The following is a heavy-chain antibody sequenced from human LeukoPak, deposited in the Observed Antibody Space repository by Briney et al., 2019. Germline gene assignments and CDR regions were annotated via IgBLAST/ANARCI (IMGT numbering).Heavy chain of an antibody. CDR2: ISGSGGST. V-gene: IGHV3-23*01. CDR1: GFTFSSYA. J-gene: IGHJ6*02. Sequence: PGGSLRLSCAASGFTFSSYAMSWVRQAPGKGLEWVSAISGSGGSTYYADSVKGRFTISRDNSKNTLYLQMNSLRAEDTAVYYCARTGGDILTGYYYYGMDVWGQGTTVTVSS. D-gene: IGHD3-9*01. CDR3: ARTGGDILTGYYYYGMDV.